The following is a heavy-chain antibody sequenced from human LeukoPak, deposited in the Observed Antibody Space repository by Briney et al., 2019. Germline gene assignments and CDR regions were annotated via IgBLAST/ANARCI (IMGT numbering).Heavy chain of an antibody. J-gene: IGHJ1*01. V-gene: IGHV3-30-3*01. CDR2: ISYDGSNK. D-gene: IGHD3-22*01. Sequence: GGSLRLSCAASGFTFSSYAMHWVRQAPGKGLEWVAVISYDGSNKYYADSVKGRFTISRDNSKNTLYLQMNSLTAEDTAVYYCARRGDSRGYYFDWGQGTLVTVSS. CDR3: ARRGDSRGYYFD. CDR1: GFTFSSYA.